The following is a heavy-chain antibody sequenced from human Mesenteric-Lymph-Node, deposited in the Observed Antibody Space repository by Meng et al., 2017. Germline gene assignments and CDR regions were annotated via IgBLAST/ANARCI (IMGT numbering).Heavy chain of an antibody. CDR2: IIPIFGTA. J-gene: IGHJ3*02. Sequence: SVKVSCKASGGTFSSYAISWVRQAPGQGLEGMGGIIPIFGTANYAQKFQGRVTITTDDSTSTAYMELSSLRSEDTAVYYCARALWFGELLAFDIWGQGTMVTVSS. D-gene: IGHD3-10*01. CDR3: ARALWFGELLAFDI. V-gene: IGHV1-69*05. CDR1: GGTFSSYA.